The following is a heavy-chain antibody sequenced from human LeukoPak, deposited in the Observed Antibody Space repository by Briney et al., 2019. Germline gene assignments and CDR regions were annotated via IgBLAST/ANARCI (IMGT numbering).Heavy chain of an antibody. D-gene: IGHD1-26*01. CDR1: GGSFSGYY. Sequence: SETLSLTCAVYGGSFSGYYWSWIRQPPGKGLEWIGEINHSGSTNYNPSLKSRVTISIDTSKNQFSLKLSSVTAADTAVYYCAGTLMGNWFGPWGQGTLVTVSS. CDR3: AGTLMGNWFGP. V-gene: IGHV4-34*01. J-gene: IGHJ5*02. CDR2: INHSGST.